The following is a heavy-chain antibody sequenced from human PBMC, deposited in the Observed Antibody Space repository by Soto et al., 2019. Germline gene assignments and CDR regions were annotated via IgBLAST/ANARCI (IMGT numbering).Heavy chain of an antibody. CDR2: ISGSGGSI. V-gene: IGHV3-23*01. Sequence: EVQLLESGGGLVQPGGSLRLSCAASGFTFSSYAMSWVRQAPGKGLEWVSVISGSGGSIYYADSVKGRFTISRDNSKNTLYLQMNSLRAEDTAVYYCAKEPYYYDSSGYYYGGAFDYWGQGTLVTVSS. J-gene: IGHJ4*02. CDR1: GFTFSSYA. CDR3: AKEPYYYDSSGYYYGGAFDY. D-gene: IGHD3-22*01.